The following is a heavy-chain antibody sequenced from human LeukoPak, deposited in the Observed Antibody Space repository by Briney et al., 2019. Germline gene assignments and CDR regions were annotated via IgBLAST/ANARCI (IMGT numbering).Heavy chain of an antibody. Sequence: SETLSLTCAVYGGSFSGYYWSWIRQPPGKGLEWIGEINHSGSTNYNPSLKSRVTISVDTSKNQFSPKLSSVTAADTAAYYCVSEPFGSGGWFDPWGQGTLVTVSS. D-gene: IGHD3-3*02. J-gene: IGHJ5*02. CDR1: GGSFSGYY. V-gene: IGHV4-34*01. CDR2: INHSGST. CDR3: VSEPFGSGGWFDP.